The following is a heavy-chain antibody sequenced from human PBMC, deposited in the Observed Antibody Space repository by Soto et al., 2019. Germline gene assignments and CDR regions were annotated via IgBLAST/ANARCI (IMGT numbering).Heavy chain of an antibody. CDR2: MYKTGET. V-gene: IGHV4-61*01. J-gene: IGHJ6*02. CDR3: MKAHESGDFLGMSV. CDR1: GGSVSTGMKY. Sequence: PSETLSLTCTVSGGSVSTGMKYWGWVRQPPGKALEFIGYMYKTGETLLNSSLKSRATLSMETSKNQFSLTLSSVTAADTAVYFCMKAHESGDFLGMSVWGPGTTVTAP. D-gene: IGHD3-10*01.